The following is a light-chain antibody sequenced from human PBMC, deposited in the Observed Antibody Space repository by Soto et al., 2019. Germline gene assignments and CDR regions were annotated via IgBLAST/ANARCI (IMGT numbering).Light chain of an antibody. CDR1: QSVSSW. Sequence: DIQMTQSPSTLSASVGDRVTITCRASQSVSSWLALYQQKPGKAPKPLIFKASFLESGVPSRFSGSGSGTEFSLTISSLQPDDFATYYCQQYDSFWTFGQGTKVEIK. V-gene: IGKV1-5*03. CDR3: QQYDSFWT. J-gene: IGKJ1*01. CDR2: KAS.